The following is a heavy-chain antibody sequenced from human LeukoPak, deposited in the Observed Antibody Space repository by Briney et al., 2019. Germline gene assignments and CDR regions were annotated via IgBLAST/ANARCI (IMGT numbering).Heavy chain of an antibody. CDR3: ARALVLYFDY. CDR1: GGSISSYY. Sequence: SETLSLTCTVSGGSISSYYWSWIRQPPGKGLEWIGYIYYSGSTNYNPSLKSRVTISVDTSKRQFSLKLNSVTAADTAVYYCARALVLYFDYWGQGTLVTVSS. D-gene: IGHD2-2*02. CDR2: IYYSGST. V-gene: IGHV4-59*01. J-gene: IGHJ4*02.